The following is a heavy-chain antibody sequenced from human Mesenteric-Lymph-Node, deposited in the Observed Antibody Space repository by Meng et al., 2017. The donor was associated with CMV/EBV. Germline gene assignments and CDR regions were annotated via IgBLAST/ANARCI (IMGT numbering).Heavy chain of an antibody. CDR1: GFTFDDYA. V-gene: IGHV3-9*01. CDR2: ISWNSGSI. Sequence: GGSLRLSCAASGFTFDDYAMHWVRQAPGKGLEWVSGISWNSGSIGYADSVKGRFTISRDNAKNSLYLQMNSLRAEDTALYYCAKDTFLEWYYAGYFDYWGQGTLVTVSS. J-gene: IGHJ4*02. D-gene: IGHD3-3*01. CDR3: AKDTFLEWYYAGYFDY.